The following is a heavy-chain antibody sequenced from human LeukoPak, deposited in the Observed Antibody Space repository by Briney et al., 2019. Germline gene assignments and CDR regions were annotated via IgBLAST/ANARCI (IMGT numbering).Heavy chain of an antibody. CDR1: GFTFSSHW. J-gene: IGHJ4*02. D-gene: IGHD6-13*01. CDR2: INKDGSEQ. Sequence: GGSLRLSCAASGFTFSSHWMTWVRQAPGKGPEGVASINKDGSEQYYVDSVKGRFTISRDNAKNSLSLQVSSLRAEDTAVYYCTRGGATSSWYWFFWGQGTLVTVSS. CDR3: TRGGATSSWYWFF. V-gene: IGHV3-7*01.